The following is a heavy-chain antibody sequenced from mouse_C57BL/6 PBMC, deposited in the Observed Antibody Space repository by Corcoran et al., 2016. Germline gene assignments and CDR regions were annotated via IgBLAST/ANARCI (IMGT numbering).Heavy chain of an antibody. V-gene: IGHV1-80*01. CDR1: GYAFSSYW. J-gene: IGHJ3*01. CDR2: IYPGDGET. D-gene: IGHD2-4*01. Sequence: QVQLQQSGAELVKPGASVKISCKASGYAFSSYWMNWVKQRPGKGLEWIGQIYPGDGETNYNGKFKGKATLTADKSSSTAYMLLSSLTSEDSAVYFCAKERDYDYDDEAWLAYWGQGTLVTVSA. CDR3: AKERDYDYDDEAWLAY.